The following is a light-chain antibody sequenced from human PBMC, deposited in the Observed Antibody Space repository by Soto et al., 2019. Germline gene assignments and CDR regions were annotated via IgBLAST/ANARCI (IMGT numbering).Light chain of an antibody. CDR2: EVS. V-gene: IGLV2-14*01. CDR3: SSYTSGTTLYV. CDR1: SSDVGDYNY. J-gene: IGLJ1*01. Sequence: QSALTQPASVSGSPGQSITISCTGTSSDVGDYNYVSWYQQHPGKAPKLMISEVSNRPSGVSNRFSGSKSGNTASLTISGLQAEDEADYYCSSYTSGTTLYVFGTGTQLTVL.